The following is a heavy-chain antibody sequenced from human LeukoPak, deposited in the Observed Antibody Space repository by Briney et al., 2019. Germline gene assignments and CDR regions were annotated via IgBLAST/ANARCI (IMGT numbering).Heavy chain of an antibody. CDR2: IYHSGST. Sequence: SETLSLTCTVSGGSISSGGYYWSWIRQPPGKGLEWIGYIYHSGSTYYNPSLKSRVTISVDRSKNQFSLKLSSVTAADTAVYYCARGPGDDFWSGHWYYWGQGTLVTVSS. CDR1: GGSISSGGYY. CDR3: ARGPGDDFWSGHWYY. D-gene: IGHD3-3*01. J-gene: IGHJ4*02. V-gene: IGHV4-30-2*01.